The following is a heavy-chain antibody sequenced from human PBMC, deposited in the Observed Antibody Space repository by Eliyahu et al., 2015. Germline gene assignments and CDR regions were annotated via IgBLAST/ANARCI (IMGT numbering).Heavy chain of an antibody. CDR3: ARMRASSSSSFSYYYYYMDV. V-gene: IGHV3-21*01. J-gene: IGHJ6*03. D-gene: IGHD6-6*01. CDR1: GXXFXSYW. Sequence: EVQLVESGGGLVQPGGSLRLSCAASGXXFXSYWXXXVRQAPGKGLEGVSSISSSSSYIYYADSVKGRFTISRDNAKNSLYLQMNSLRAEDTAVYYCARMRASSSSSFSYYYYYMDVWGKGTTVTVSS. CDR2: ISSSSSYI.